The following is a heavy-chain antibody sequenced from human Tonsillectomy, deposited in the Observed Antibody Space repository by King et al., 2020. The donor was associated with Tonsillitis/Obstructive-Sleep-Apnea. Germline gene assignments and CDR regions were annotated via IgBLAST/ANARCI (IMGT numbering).Heavy chain of an antibody. V-gene: IGHV3-64*01. Sequence: EVQLVESGGGLVQPRESLRLSCAASGFTFSSYAMHWVRQAPGKGLEFVSAINFNGGNTYYANSVKGRFTISRDNSRYTLYLQMGSLRADDMAVYYCARGAYDTSGSCDYWGQGTLVTVSS. D-gene: IGHD3-22*01. CDR1: GFTFSSYA. CDR2: INFNGGNT. J-gene: IGHJ4*02. CDR3: ARGAYDTSGSCDY.